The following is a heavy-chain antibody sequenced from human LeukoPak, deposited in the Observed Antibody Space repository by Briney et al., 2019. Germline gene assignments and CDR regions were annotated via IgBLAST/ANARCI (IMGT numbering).Heavy chain of an antibody. J-gene: IGHJ4*02. CDR3: ARATLHDFYFNY. D-gene: IGHD1-1*01. Sequence: AASVKVSCKASGYTFINYYMHWVRQAPGQGPEWMGIINPSGGSTSYALKFQGRVTLARDTSTSTVYMELNSLRSEDTAVYYCARATLHDFYFNYWGQGTLVTVFS. V-gene: IGHV1-46*01. CDR1: GYTFINYY. CDR2: INPSGGST.